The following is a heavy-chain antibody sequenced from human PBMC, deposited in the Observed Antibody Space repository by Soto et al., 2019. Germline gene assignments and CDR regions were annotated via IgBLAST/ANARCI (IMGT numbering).Heavy chain of an antibody. D-gene: IGHD2-8*01. CDR1: GYTFTRYG. CDR3: AKNGQPPYYYYGLDV. V-gene: IGHV1-18*01. Sequence: QGHLVQSGAEVKKPGASVKVSCKASGYTFTRYGISWVRQAPGQGLEWMGWISGYNGDTNYAQNLQGRVTMTIDTSTTTAYMELRSLTSDDTAVYYCAKNGQPPYYYYGLDVWGQGTTDTVSS. J-gene: IGHJ6*02. CDR2: ISGYNGDT.